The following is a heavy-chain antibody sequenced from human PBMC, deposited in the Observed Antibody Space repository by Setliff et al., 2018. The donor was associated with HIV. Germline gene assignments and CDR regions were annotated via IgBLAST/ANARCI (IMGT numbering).Heavy chain of an antibody. Sequence: GASVKVSCKASGYSFTNYDVNWVRQATGQGLEWLGWMNPHTGDTGHAQKFQGRVTLTTNVSINTAHMELNSLRSIDTAMYYCATVFYYNSESYSLDYWGQGMMVTVSS. V-gene: IGHV1-8*02. J-gene: IGHJ4*02. CDR3: ATVFYYNSESYSLDY. CDR2: MNPHTGDT. D-gene: IGHD3-10*01. CDR1: GYSFTNYD.